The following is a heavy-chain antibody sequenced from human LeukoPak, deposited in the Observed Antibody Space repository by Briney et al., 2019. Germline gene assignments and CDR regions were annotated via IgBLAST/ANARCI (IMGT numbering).Heavy chain of an antibody. Sequence: SQTLSLTCAVSGGSISSGGYSWSWIQQPPGKGLEWIGYIYHSGSTYYNPSLKSRVTISVDRSKNQFSLKLSSVTAADTAVYYCARGSAGSIDYWGQGTLVTVSS. CDR2: IYHSGST. D-gene: IGHD3-10*01. CDR1: GGSISSGGYS. V-gene: IGHV4-30-2*01. CDR3: ARGSAGSIDY. J-gene: IGHJ4*02.